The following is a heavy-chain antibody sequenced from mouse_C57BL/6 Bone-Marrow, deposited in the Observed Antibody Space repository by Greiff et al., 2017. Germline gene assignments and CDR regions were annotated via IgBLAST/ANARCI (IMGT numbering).Heavy chain of an antibody. V-gene: IGHV1-55*01. J-gene: IGHJ4*01. CDR2: IYPGSGST. CDR3: AREEDYYGSSVGAYYAMDY. D-gene: IGHD1-1*01. Sequence: QVQLQQPGAELVKPGASVKMSCKASGYTFTSYWITWVKQRPGQGLEWIGDIYPGSGSTNYNEKFKSKATLTVDTSSSTAYMQLSSLTSEDSAVYYCAREEDYYGSSVGAYYAMDYWGQGTSVTVSS. CDR1: GYTFTSYW.